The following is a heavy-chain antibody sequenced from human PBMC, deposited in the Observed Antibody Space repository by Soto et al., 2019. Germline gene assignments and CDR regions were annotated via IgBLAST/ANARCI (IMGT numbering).Heavy chain of an antibody. J-gene: IGHJ4*02. Sequence: EVQLVESGGGLVQPGRSLRLSCAASGFTFDDYAMHWVRQAPGKGLEWVSGISWNSGSIGSADSVKGRFTISRENAKNYLYLQMNSLSAADTALYYCAKDRMTTVTTPDYWGQGTLVTVSS. V-gene: IGHV3-9*01. D-gene: IGHD4-4*01. CDR3: AKDRMTTVTTPDY. CDR2: ISWNSGSI. CDR1: GFTFDDYA.